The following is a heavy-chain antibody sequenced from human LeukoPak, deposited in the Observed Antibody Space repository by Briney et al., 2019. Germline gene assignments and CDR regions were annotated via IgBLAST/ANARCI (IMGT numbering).Heavy chain of an antibody. CDR1: GYTFTGYY. Sequence: VASVKVSCKTSGYTFTGYYIHWVRQAPGRGLECMGWINPNSGGTNFAQKFQGRVTLTRDTSISTAYMELSSLRSDDTAVYYCASGADVKSVDYNDRSAYSYYFDYWGQGTLVTVSS. CDR3: ASGADVKSVDYNDRSAYSYYFDY. CDR2: INPNSGGT. V-gene: IGHV1-2*02. D-gene: IGHD3-22*01. J-gene: IGHJ4*02.